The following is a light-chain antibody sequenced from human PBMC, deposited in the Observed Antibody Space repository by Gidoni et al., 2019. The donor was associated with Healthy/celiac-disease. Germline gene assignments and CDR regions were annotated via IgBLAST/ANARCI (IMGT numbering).Light chain of an antibody. CDR3: QQYNSYSPLT. Sequence: DIQMTQSPSTLSASVGDRVTITCRASQSISSWLAWYQQKPGKAPKLLIYDASSLESGVPSRFSGSGSGTEFTLTISSLQPDDFATYYCQQYNSYSPLTVXGXTKVXIK. CDR2: DAS. CDR1: QSISSW. J-gene: IGKJ4*01. V-gene: IGKV1-5*01.